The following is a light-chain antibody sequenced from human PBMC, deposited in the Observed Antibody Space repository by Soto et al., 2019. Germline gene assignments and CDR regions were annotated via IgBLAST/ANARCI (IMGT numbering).Light chain of an antibody. CDR2: DVS. CDR1: SSDVGGYNY. Sequence: QSALTQPASVSGSPGQSITISCTGTSSDVGGYNYVSWYQQHPGKAPKIMIYDVSNRPSGVSNRFSGSKSGNTASLTISGLQAEDEADYYCSSYTSSSPPVFGGGTKVTVL. J-gene: IGLJ2*01. V-gene: IGLV2-14*01. CDR3: SSYTSSSPPV.